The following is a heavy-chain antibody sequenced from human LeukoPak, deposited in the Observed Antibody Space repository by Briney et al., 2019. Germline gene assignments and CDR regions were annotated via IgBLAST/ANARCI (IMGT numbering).Heavy chain of an antibody. CDR1: GGSISSGGYY. CDR2: IYYSGST. D-gene: IGHD1-26*01. CDR3: ARIEPLGIVGATTSYFDY. J-gene: IGHJ4*02. Sequence: TPSETLPLTCTVSGGSISSGGYYWSWIRQHPGKGLEWIGYIYYSGSTYYNPSLKSRVTISVDTSKNQFSLKLSSVTAADTAVYYCARIEPLGIVGATTSYFDYWGQGTLVTVSS. V-gene: IGHV4-31*03.